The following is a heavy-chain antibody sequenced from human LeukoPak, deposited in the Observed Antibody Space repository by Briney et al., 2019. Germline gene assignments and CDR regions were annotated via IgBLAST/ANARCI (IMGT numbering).Heavy chain of an antibody. D-gene: IGHD1-7*01. J-gene: IGHJ6*03. CDR3: ARDVSDTPWNFYYYYYMDV. V-gene: IGHV4-34*01. Sequence: SETLSLTCAVYGGSFSGYYWSWIRQPPGKGLEWIGEINHSGSTNYNPSLKSRVTISVDTSKNQFSLKLSSVTAADTAVYYCARDVSDTPWNFYYYYYMDVWGKGTTVTISS. CDR1: GGSFSGYY. CDR2: INHSGST.